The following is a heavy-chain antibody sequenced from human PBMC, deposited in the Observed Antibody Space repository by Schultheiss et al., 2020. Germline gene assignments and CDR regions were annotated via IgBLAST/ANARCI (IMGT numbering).Heavy chain of an antibody. V-gene: IGHV3-7*03. CDR1: GFTVSSNY. CDR3: ARESYGSGILSYYYYYGMDV. CDR2: IKQDGCEK. J-gene: IGHJ6*02. Sequence: GGSLRLSCAASGFTVSSNYMSWVRQAPGKGLEWVANIKQDGCEKYYVDSVKGRFTISRDNAKNSLYLQMNSLRAEDTAVYYCARESYGSGILSYYYYYGMDVWGQGTTVTVSS. D-gene: IGHD3-10*01.